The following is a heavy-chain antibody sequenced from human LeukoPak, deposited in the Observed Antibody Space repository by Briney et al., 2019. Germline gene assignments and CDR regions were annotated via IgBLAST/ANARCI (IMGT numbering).Heavy chain of an antibody. CDR1: GYTFTSYA. CDR3: ARGAVIIAAAGTDAFDI. CDR2: INAGNGNT. V-gene: IGHV1-3*03. Sequence: ASVKVSCKASGYTFTSYAMHWVRQAPGQRLEWMGWINAGNGNTKYSQEFQGRVTITRDTSASTAYMELSSLRSEDMAVYYCARGAVIIAAAGTDAFDIWGQGTMVTVSS. D-gene: IGHD6-13*01. J-gene: IGHJ3*02.